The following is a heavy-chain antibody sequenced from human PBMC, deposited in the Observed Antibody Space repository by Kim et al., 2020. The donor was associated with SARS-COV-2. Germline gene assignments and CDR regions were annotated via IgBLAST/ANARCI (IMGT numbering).Heavy chain of an antibody. V-gene: IGHV3-23*01. CDR2: IDGSDGTT. CDR3: MKGGWGWIWDH. Sequence: GGSLRLSCTTSGFTFTGHAMSWVRQAPGKGLEWVSSIDGSDGTTYYVDSVRGRFTISRDDSTNTLYFQMVALRGDDTAVYYCMKGGWGWIWDHWGQGTLVTVSS. D-gene: IGHD2-21*01. J-gene: IGHJ4*02. CDR1: GFTFTGHA.